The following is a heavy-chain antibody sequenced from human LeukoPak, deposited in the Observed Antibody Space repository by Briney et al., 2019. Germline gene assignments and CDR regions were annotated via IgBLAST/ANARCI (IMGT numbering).Heavy chain of an antibody. CDR2: IYYSGST. V-gene: IGHV4-59*01. J-gene: IGHJ5*02. CDR1: GGSISSYY. D-gene: IGHD2-2*01. CDR3: ARENPDIVVVPVSVVGWFDP. Sequence: SETLSLTCTVSGGSISSYYWSWIRQPPGKGLEWIGYIYYSGSTNYNPSLKSRVTISVDTSKNQFSLKLSSVTAADTAVYYCARENPDIVVVPVSVVGWFDPWGQGTLVTVSS.